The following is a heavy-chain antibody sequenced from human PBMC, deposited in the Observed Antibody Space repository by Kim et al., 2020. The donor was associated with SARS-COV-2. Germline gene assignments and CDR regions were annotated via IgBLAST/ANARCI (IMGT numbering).Heavy chain of an antibody. CDR1: GFMFSSYG. Sequence: GGSLRLSCAASGFMFSSYGMNWVRQAPGKGLEWVSFISSSSYIYYADSVKGRFTISRDNAKKSLYLQMNSLRAEDTAAYYCAREILHHYDSGSRAGGWGQGTVVTVSS. V-gene: IGHV3-21*01. J-gene: IGHJ4*02. CDR2: ISSSSYI. CDR3: AREILHHYDSGSRAGG. D-gene: IGHD3-22*01.